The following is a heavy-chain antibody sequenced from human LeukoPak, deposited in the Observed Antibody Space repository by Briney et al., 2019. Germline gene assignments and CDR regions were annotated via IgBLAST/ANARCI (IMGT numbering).Heavy chain of an antibody. D-gene: IGHD3-3*01. CDR3: ARGPYYDFWSGFDY. J-gene: IGHJ4*02. CDR2: IIPIFGTA. V-gene: IGHV1-69*05. CDR1: GGTFGSYA. Sequence: ASVKVSCKASGGTFGSYAISWVRQAPGQGLEWMGGIIPIFGTANYAQKFQGRVTITTDESTSTAYMELSSLRSEDTAVYYCARGPYYDFWSGFDYWGQGTLVTVSS.